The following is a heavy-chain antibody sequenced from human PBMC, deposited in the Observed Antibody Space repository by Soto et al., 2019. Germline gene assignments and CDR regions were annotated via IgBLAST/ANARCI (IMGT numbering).Heavy chain of an antibody. V-gene: IGHV4-30-4*01. CDR2: IYYNGRT. CDR1: GGSISGDDYY. CDR3: ARDRSNSPDYFDY. D-gene: IGHD6-6*01. Sequence: SETLSLTFTVSGGSISGDDYYWSWIRQPPGKGLEWIGYIYYNGRTDYNPSLKSRVIISIDTSKNQFSLNLNSVSAADTAVYYCARDRSNSPDYFDYWGQGTLVTVSS. J-gene: IGHJ4*02.